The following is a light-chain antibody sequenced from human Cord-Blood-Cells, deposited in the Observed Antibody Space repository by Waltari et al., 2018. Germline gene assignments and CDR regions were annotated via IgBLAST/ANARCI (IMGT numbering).Light chain of an antibody. J-gene: IGKJ4*01. CDR2: KAS. CDR3: QQYNSYSLT. Sequence: DIQMTQSPSTLSAPVGDRVTIPCRASQSISSWLAGYQQKPGKAPKLLIYKASSLESGVPSRFSGSGSGTEFTLTISSLQPDDFATYYCQQYNSYSLTFGGGTKVEIK. V-gene: IGKV1-5*03. CDR1: QSISSW.